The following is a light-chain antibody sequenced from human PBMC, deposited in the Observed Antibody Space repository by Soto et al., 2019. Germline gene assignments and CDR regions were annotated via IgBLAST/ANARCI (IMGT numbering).Light chain of an antibody. Sequence: EIVLTQSPGTLSLYPGERATLSCRASQSVSSSYLAWYQQKPGQAPRLLIYGASSRATGIPDRFSGSGSGTDFTLTISRLEPEDFAVYYCQQYGSSLWTFGQGTK. V-gene: IGKV3-20*01. J-gene: IGKJ1*01. CDR2: GAS. CDR3: QQYGSSLWT. CDR1: QSVSSSY.